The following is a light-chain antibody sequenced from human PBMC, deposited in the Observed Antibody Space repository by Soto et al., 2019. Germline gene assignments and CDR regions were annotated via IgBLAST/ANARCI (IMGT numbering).Light chain of an antibody. V-gene: IGKV1-39*01. J-gene: IGKJ1*01. CDR2: AAS. CDR1: QSIKNY. Sequence: DIQMNQYPSSLSSSVGDRVTITWRASQSIKNYLNWYQQKQGKAPKLLIYAASSLQSGVPSRFSGSGSGTEGTITISSLKPDDGATYDCQQSNSYPRTFGQGTKVDIK. CDR3: QQSNSYPRT.